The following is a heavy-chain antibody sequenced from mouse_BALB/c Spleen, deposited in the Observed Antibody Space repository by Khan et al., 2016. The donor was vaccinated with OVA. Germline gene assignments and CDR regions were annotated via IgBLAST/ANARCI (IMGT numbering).Heavy chain of an antibody. CDR1: GYSITSDYA. CDR2: ISYSGST. V-gene: IGHV3-2*02. D-gene: IGHD2-9*01. J-gene: IGHJ2*01. Sequence: EVQLQESGPGLVKPSQSLSLTCTVTGYSITSDYAWNWIRQFPGNKLEWMGYISYSGSTSYNPSLKSRISITRDTSKNQFFLQLNSVTTEDTATYYCARAYDGYDFDYWGQGTTLTVSS. CDR3: ARAYDGYDFDY.